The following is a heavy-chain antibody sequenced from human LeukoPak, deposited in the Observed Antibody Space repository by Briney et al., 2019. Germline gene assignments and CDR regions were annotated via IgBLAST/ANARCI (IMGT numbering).Heavy chain of an antibody. D-gene: IGHD6-13*01. CDR1: GFTFRNYG. J-gene: IGHJ4*02. CDR2: ISEDGSNI. Sequence: SGGSLRLSCAASGFTFRNYGMHCLRQAPGKGLEWVAVISEDGSNIHYADSVRGRFTISRDNSNNTLHLQMNSLRAEDTAIYYCAKDRETTATGTFDSWGQGTLVTVSS. CDR3: AKDRETTATGTFDS. V-gene: IGHV3-30*18.